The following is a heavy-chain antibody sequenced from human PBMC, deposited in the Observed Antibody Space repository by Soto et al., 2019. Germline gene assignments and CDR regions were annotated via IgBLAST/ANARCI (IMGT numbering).Heavy chain of an antibody. CDR3: ARDRGIVGALWFDP. CDR2: IIPIFGTA. D-gene: IGHD1-26*01. CDR1: GGTFSSYA. J-gene: IGHJ5*02. Sequence: ASVKFSCKASGGTFSSYAISWVRQAPGQGLDCMGGIIPIFGTANYAQKFQGRVTITADESTSTAYMELSSLRSEDTAVYYCARDRGIVGALWFDPWGQGTLVTVS. V-gene: IGHV1-69*13.